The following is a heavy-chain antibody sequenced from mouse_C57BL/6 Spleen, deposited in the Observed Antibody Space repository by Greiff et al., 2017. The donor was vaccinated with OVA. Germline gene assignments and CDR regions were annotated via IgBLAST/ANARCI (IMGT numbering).Heavy chain of an antibody. CDR2: INPSTGGT. CDR1: GYSFTGYY. CDR3: ARGELLFDY. J-gene: IGHJ2*01. Sequence: VQLQQSGPELVKPGASVKISCKASGYSFTGYYMNWVKQSPEKSLEWIGEINPSTGGTTYNQKFKAKATLTVDKSSSTAYMQLKSLTSEDSAVYYCARGELLFDYWGQGTTLTVSS. V-gene: IGHV1-42*01.